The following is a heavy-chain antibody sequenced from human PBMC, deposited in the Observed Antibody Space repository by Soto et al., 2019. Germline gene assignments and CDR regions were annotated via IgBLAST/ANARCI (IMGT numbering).Heavy chain of an antibody. V-gene: IGHV1-69*13. CDR2: IIPIFGTA. Sequence: RASVKVSCKASGGTFSSYAISWVRQAPGQGLEWMGGIIPIFGTANYAQKFQGRVTITADESTSTAYMELSSLRSEDTAVYYCARAARITMIVVGQTVGPWGQGTLVTVSS. J-gene: IGHJ5*02. D-gene: IGHD3-22*01. CDR3: ARAARITMIVVGQTVGP. CDR1: GGTFSSYA.